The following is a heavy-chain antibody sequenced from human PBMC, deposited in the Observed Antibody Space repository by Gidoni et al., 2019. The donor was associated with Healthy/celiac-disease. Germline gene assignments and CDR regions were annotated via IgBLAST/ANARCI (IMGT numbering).Heavy chain of an antibody. CDR2: ISWNSGSI. CDR1: GLTFADYA. CDR3: AKVGDRYSSSFLDY. J-gene: IGHJ4*02. Sequence: EVQLVESGGGLVQPGRSLRLSCAASGLTFADYAMHWVRQAPGKGLEWVSGISWNSGSIGYADSVKGRFTISRDNAKNSLYLQMNSLRAEDTALYYCAKVGDRYSSSFLDYWGQGTLVTVSS. D-gene: IGHD6-13*01. V-gene: IGHV3-9*01.